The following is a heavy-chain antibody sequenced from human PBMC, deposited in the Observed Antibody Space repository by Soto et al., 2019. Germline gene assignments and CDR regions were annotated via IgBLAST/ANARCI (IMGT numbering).Heavy chain of an antibody. CDR3: ARAGDSGYYYASGGDY. Sequence: SETLSLTCTVSGGSISSSSYYWGWIRQPPGKGLEWIGSIYHSGSTYYNPSLKSRVTISVDTSKNQFSLKLSSVTAADTAVYYCARAGDSGYYYASGGDYWGQGTLVTVSS. CDR1: GGSISSSSYY. CDR2: IYHSGST. D-gene: IGHD3-22*01. V-gene: IGHV4-39*01. J-gene: IGHJ4*02.